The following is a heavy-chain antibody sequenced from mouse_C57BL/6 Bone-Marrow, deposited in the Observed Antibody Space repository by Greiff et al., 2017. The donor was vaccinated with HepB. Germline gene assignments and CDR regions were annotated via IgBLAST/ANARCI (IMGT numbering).Heavy chain of an antibody. CDR1: GFTFSDFY. CDR3: ARDPYSNYWYFDV. V-gene: IGHV7-1*01. CDR2: SRNKANDYTT. Sequence: DVQLVESGGGLVQSGRSLRLSCATSGFTFSDFYMEWVRQAPGKGLEWIAASRNKANDYTTEYSASVKGRFIVSRDTSQSILYLQMNALRAEDTAIYYCARDPYSNYWYFDVWGTGTTVTVSS. J-gene: IGHJ1*03. D-gene: IGHD2-5*01.